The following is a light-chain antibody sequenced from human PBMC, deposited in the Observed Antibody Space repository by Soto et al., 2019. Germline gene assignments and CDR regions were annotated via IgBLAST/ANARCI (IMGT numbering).Light chain of an antibody. Sequence: QSVLTQPPSVSAAPGQKVTISCSGSSSNIGKSYVSWYHHLTGIAPKLLIYDNNKRPSGIPDRFSGSKSGTSATLGITGLQTGDEADYYCGTWDSSLSAVVFGGGTK. CDR1: SSNIGKSY. V-gene: IGLV1-51*01. CDR3: GTWDSSLSAVV. CDR2: DNN. J-gene: IGLJ2*01.